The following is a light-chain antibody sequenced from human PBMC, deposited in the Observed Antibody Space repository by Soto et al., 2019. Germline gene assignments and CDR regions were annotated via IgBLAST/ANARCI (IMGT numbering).Light chain of an antibody. CDR2: DVN. CDR3: CSYAGSYTLV. Sequence: QSALTQPRSVSGSPGQSVTISCTGTSSDVGGYNYVSWYQQHPGKAPKVMIYDVNKRPSGVPDRISGSKSANTASLTISGLQAEDEADYYCCSYAGSYTLVFGGGTKVTVL. CDR1: SSDVGGYNY. V-gene: IGLV2-11*01. J-gene: IGLJ2*01.